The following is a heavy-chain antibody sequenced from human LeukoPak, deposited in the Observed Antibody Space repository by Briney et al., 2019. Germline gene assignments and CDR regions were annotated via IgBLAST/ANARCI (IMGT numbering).Heavy chain of an antibody. CDR2: IWYDGSNK. J-gene: IGHJ4*02. CDR3: AKVTGTYCSSTSCYSTDY. CDR1: GFTFSSYG. D-gene: IGHD2-2*01. Sequence: GGSLRLSCAASGFTFSSYGMHWVRQAPGKGLEWVAVIWYDGSNKYYADSVKGRFTISRDNSKNTLYLQMNSLRAEDTAVYYCAKVTGTYCSSTSCYSTDYWGQGTLVTVSS. V-gene: IGHV3-33*06.